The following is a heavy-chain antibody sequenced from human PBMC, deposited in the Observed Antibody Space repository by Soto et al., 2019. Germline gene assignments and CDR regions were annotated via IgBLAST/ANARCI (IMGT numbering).Heavy chain of an antibody. D-gene: IGHD3-9*01. CDR3: ARESHDILTGPPWVWYFDL. J-gene: IGHJ2*01. CDR2: INDRGSI. CDR1: GGSFSGYY. Sequence: QVQLQQWGAGPLRPLETLSLTCGVSGGSFSGYYWAWIRQSPGKGLEWIGEINDRGSINYNPSLNSRVSISVDTSKNPYSLNLRSLTAADTAVYYCARESHDILTGPPWVWYFDLWGRGTLVTVSS. V-gene: IGHV4-34*01.